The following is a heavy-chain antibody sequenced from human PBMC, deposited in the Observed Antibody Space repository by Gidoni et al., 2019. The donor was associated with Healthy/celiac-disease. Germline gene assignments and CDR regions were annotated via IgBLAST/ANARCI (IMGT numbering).Heavy chain of an antibody. CDR3: APGIPSSTTKTDAFDI. Sequence: QVQLQQWGAGLLKPSETLSLTCAVYGGSFSGYYWSWIRQPPGKGLEWIGEINHSGSTNYNPSLKSRVTISVDTSKNQFSLKLSSVTAADTAVYYCAPGIPSSTTKTDAFDIWGQGTMVTVSS. V-gene: IGHV4-34*01. J-gene: IGHJ3*02. D-gene: IGHD2-2*01. CDR1: GGSFSGYY. CDR2: INHSGST.